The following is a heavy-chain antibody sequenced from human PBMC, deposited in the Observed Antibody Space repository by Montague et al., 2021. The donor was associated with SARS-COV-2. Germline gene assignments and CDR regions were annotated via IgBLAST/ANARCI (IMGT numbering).Heavy chain of an antibody. V-gene: IGHV4-38-2*02. D-gene: IGHD3-3*01. Sequence: SETLSLTCSVSGFSISSGYYWGWIRQPPGKGLEWIGSRYQNGATYYNPSLKRPVTILLDTSKNQFSLSLTSVTAADTAVYYCARSGVGIFDFSYFDSWGQGSLVIVSS. CDR3: ARSGVGIFDFSYFDS. CDR2: RYQNGAT. CDR1: GFSISSGYY. J-gene: IGHJ4*02.